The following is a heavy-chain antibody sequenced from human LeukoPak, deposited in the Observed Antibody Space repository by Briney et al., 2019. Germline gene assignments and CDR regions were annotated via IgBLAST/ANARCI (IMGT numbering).Heavy chain of an antibody. D-gene: IGHD4-4*01. CDR2: IYHSGHT. CDR3: ARHPFQYPFDH. CDR1: GASVSSDY. J-gene: IGHJ5*02. Sequence: SETLSLTCTVSGASVSSDYWSWIRQSPGRGLEWIGYIYHSGHTMSNPSLKSRVSLSLDTSNNQFSLKLSSVTAADTAVYYRARHPFQYPFDHWGQGTVVSVSS. V-gene: IGHV4-59*08.